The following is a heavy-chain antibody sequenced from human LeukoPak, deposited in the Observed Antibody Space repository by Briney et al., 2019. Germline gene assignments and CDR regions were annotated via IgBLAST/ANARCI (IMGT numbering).Heavy chain of an antibody. CDR3: AKDIGSGWYGYFDY. Sequence: GGSLRLSCAASGFTFDDYTMHWVRQAPGKGLEWVSLISWDGGSTSYADSVKGRFTISRDNAKNSLYLQMNSLRAEDTALYYCAKDIGSGWYGYFDYWGQGTLVTVSS. J-gene: IGHJ4*02. D-gene: IGHD6-19*01. CDR1: GFTFDDYT. V-gene: IGHV3-43*01. CDR2: ISWDGGST.